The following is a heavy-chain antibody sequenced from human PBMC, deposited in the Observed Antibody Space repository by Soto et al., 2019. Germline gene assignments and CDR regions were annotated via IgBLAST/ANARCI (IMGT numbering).Heavy chain of an antibody. D-gene: IGHD3-22*01. V-gene: IGHV1-69*01. Sequence: QVQLVQSGAEVKKPGSSVKVSCKISGGTFSRYSISWVRQAPGQGLEWMGGIVPIFGTRNYAQKFQDRVTITTDESEPTAHMELSNLRSEDTAVYYCARPYEGGYSSNHHYYYALDVWGQGTAVTVPS. CDR1: GGTFSRYS. J-gene: IGHJ6*02. CDR3: ARPYEGGYSSNHHYYYALDV. CDR2: IVPIFGTR.